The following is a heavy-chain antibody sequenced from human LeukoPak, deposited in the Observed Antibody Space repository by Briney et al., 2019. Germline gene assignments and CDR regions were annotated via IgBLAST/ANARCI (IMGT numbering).Heavy chain of an antibody. D-gene: IGHD3-16*01. V-gene: IGHV3-53*01. CDR1: GFTVTSNH. J-gene: IGHJ3*02. CDR3: ARWSSNYGYAFDI. CDR2: IYTGGST. Sequence: GGSLRLSCAASGFTVTSNHMSWVRQAPGEGLEWVSGIYTGGSTSYADSVKGRFTISRDASKNTLYLQTNSLRAEDTAVYYCARWSSNYGYAFDIWGQGTVVTVS.